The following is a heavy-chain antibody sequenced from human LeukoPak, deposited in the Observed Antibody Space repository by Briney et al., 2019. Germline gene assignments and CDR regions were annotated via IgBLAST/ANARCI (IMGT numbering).Heavy chain of an antibody. CDR3: ARLSGTYSRGGDH. Sequence: PGGSLRLSCTASGFTFSGFHMSWIRQAPGKGLEWVSHISGSGYAIHHPGSVKGRFTISRDNAKNSLYLQMNSLRVEDSAVYYCARLSGTYSRGGDHWGQGTLVTVSS. V-gene: IGHV3-11*01. CDR1: GFTFSGFH. D-gene: IGHD1-26*01. J-gene: IGHJ4*02. CDR2: ISGSGYAI.